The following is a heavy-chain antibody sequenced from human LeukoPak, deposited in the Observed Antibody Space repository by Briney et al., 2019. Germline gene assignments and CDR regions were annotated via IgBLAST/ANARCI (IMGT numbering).Heavy chain of an antibody. CDR1: GYTFTGYY. V-gene: IGHV1-69*13. D-gene: IGHD6-13*01. Sequence: GASVKVSCKASGYTFTGYYMHWVRQAPGQGLEWMGGIIPIFGTANYAQKFQGRVTITADESTSTAYMELSSLRSEDTAVYYCARGYEQQLAQNWGQGTLVTVFS. J-gene: IGHJ4*02. CDR2: IIPIFGTA. CDR3: ARGYEQQLAQN.